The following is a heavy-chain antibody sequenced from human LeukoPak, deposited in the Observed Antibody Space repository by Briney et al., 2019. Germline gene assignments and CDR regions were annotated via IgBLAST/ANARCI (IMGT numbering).Heavy chain of an antibody. D-gene: IGHD3-3*01. J-gene: IGHJ3*02. CDR1: GFSFSFYG. CDR2: ISNDGSNK. Sequence: GGSLRLSCATSGFSFSFYGRHWVRQAPGKGLEWVAVISNDGSNKYYADSVKGRFTISRDNSKNTLYLQMNSLRAEDTAVYYCAKDTGPDRALEIFDIWGQGTMVTVSS. V-gene: IGHV3-30*18. CDR3: AKDTGPDRALEIFDI.